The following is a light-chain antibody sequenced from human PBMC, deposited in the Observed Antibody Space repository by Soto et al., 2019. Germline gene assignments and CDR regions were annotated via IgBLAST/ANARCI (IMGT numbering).Light chain of an antibody. CDR2: KDS. CDR3: LSADSSGTYPV. V-gene: IGLV3-16*01. Sequence: SYELTQPPSVSVSLGQMARITCSGEALPKKYAYWYQQKPGQFPVLVIYKDSGRPSAIPERFSGSSSGTIVTLTISGVQAEDEADYYCLSADSSGTYPVFGGGTKVTVL. CDR1: ALPKKY. J-gene: IGLJ2*01.